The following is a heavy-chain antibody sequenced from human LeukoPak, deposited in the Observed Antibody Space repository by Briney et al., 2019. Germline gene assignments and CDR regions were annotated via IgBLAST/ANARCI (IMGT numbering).Heavy chain of an antibody. CDR1: GFTFSSYA. J-gene: IGHJ4*02. CDR2: ISGSGGST. V-gene: IGHV3-23*01. Sequence: GGSLRLSCAASGFTFSSYAMSWVRQAPGKGLEWVSAISGSGGSTYYADSVKGRFTISRDNSKNTLYLQMNSLRAEDTAVYYRAKVLVVEVPAATDYWGQGTLVTVSS. CDR3: AKVLVVEVPAATDY. D-gene: IGHD2-2*01.